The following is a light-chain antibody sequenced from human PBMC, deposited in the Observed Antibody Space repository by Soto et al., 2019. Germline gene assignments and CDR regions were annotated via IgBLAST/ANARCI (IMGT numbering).Light chain of an antibody. CDR3: RQSYSTPLT. CDR2: AAS. CDR1: QDISNY. Sequence: IQMTHSPSSLSASVGDRVTISCQASQDISNYLNWYQQKPGKAPKLLIYAASSLQSGVPSRMSGSGSGTDFTLTISSLQAEDVATYYCRQSYSTPLTFGGGTKVDIK. J-gene: IGKJ4*01. V-gene: IGKV1-39*01.